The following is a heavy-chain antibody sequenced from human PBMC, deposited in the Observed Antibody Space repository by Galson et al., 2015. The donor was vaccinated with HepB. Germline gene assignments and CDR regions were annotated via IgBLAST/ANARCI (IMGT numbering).Heavy chain of an antibody. CDR3: ACRAQQLVRKGAAFDI. V-gene: IGHV6-1*01. D-gene: IGHD6-13*01. CDR2: TYYRSKWYN. Sequence: CAISGDSVSSNSAAWNWIRQSPSRGLEWLGRTYYRSKWYNDYAVSVKSRITINPDTSKNQFSLQLNSVTPEDTAVYYCACRAQQLVRKGAAFDIWGQGTMVTVSS. J-gene: IGHJ3*02. CDR1: GDSVSSNSAA.